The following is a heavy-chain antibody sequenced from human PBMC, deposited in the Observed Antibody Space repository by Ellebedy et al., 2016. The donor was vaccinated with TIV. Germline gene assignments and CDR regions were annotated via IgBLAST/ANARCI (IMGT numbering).Heavy chain of an antibody. V-gene: IGHV3-74*01. J-gene: IGHJ3*02. CDR2: LNSDGSRT. CDR3: AFGHCGVVDCIPDDAFDM. CDR1: GFTFSSYW. D-gene: IGHD2-21*01. Sequence: GESLKISCSASGFTFSSYWMHWVRQSPDKGLVWLSSLNSDGSRTIDADYVRDRFTISRDNAKNTVYLQMNSLRVEDTGVYFCAFGHCGVVDCIPDDAFDMWGQGTTVTVSS.